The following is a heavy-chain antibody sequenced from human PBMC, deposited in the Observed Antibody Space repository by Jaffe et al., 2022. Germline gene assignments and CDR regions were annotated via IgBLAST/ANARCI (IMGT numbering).Heavy chain of an antibody. CDR2: IYYSGST. V-gene: IGHV4-61*01. CDR1: GGSVSSGSYY. D-gene: IGHD4-4*01. CDR3: ARALDRTTVTTRWFVP. Sequence: QVQLQESGPGLVKPSETLSLTCTVSGGSVSSGSYYWSWIRQPPGKGLEWIGYIYYSGSTNYNPSLKSRVTISVDTSKNQFSLKLSSVTAADTAVYYCARALDRTTVTTRWFVPWGQGTLVTVSS. J-gene: IGHJ5*02.